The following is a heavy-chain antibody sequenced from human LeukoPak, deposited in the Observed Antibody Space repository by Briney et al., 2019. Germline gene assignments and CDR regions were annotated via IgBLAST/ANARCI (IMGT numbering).Heavy chain of an antibody. J-gene: IGHJ4*02. Sequence: GESLKISCKGSGYSFTSYWIGWVRQMPGKGLEWMGIIYPGDSDTRYSPSFQGQVTISADKSISTAYLQWSSLKASDTAMYYCASLVPHGFGELHFDYWGQGTLVTVSS. D-gene: IGHD3-10*01. V-gene: IGHV5-51*01. CDR1: GYSFTSYW. CDR2: IYPGDSDT. CDR3: ASLVPHGFGELHFDY.